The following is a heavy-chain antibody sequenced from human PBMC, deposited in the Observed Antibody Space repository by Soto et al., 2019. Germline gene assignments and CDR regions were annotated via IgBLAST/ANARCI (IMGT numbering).Heavy chain of an antibody. V-gene: IGHV4-4*02. CDR2: VFHTGTT. CDR1: GDSVSSPYY. D-gene: IGHD6-19*01. CDR3: ARSAGWYAVHS. Sequence: QVQLQASGPGLVKPSGTLSLTCAVSGDSVSSPYYWCWVRQPPGKGLEWIGEVFHTGTTSYNPSLRSRVTISMDKSNNQSSLDLTSVTAADTAVYYCARSAGWYAVHSWGPGTLVIVSS. J-gene: IGHJ4*02.